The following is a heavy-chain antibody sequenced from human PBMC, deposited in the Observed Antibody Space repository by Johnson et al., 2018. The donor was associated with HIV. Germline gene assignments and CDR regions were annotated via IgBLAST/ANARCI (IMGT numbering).Heavy chain of an antibody. J-gene: IGHJ3*02. CDR1: GFTFSNAW. D-gene: IGHD2-8*02. V-gene: IGHV3-15*01. Sequence: EVQLLESGGGVVQPGRSLRLSCAASGFTFSNAWMSWVRQAPGKGLEWVGRIKSKTDGGTTDYAAPVKGRFTISRDDSKNTLYLQMNSLKTEDTAVYYCAIVGSIELPGRSAFDIWGQGTMVTVSS. CDR2: IKSKTDGGTT. CDR3: AIVGSIELPGRSAFDI.